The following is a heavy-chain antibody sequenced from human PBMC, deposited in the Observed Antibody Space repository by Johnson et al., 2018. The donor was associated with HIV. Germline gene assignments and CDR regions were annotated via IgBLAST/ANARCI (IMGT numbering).Heavy chain of an antibody. CDR3: ARSGLFVLVVYAPDVFDI. J-gene: IGHJ3*02. CDR1: GFTFDDYG. Sequence: VQLVESGGGVVRPGGSLRLSCAASGFTFDDYGMSWVRQAPGKGLEWVSGINWNGGSTGYADSVKGRFPISRDNAKNSLYLQMNSLRAEDTAVYYCARSGLFVLVVYAPDVFDIWGQGTMVTVSS. D-gene: IGHD2-8*02. V-gene: IGHV3-20*04. CDR2: INWNGGST.